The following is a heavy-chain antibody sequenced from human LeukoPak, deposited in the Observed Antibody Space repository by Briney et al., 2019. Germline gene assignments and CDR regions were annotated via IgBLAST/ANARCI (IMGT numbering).Heavy chain of an antibody. D-gene: IGHD6-13*01. CDR2: INHSGST. CDR1: GGSFSGYY. V-gene: IGHV4-34*01. J-gene: IGHJ4*02. CDR3: ARRKLPGSSCFDY. Sequence: SETLSLTCAVYGGSFSGYYWSWIRQPPGKGLEWVGEINHSGSTNYNPSLKSRVTISVDTSKNQFSLKLSSVTAADTAVYFCARRKLPGSSCFDYWGQGTLVTVSS.